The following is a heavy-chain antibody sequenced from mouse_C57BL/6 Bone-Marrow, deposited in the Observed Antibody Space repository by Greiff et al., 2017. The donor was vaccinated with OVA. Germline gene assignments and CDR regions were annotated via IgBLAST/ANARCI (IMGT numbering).Heavy chain of an antibody. CDR2: IDPENGDT. J-gene: IGHJ2*01. CDR1: GFNIKDDY. CDR3: TTWGFITTVVDY. V-gene: IGHV14-4*01. Sequence: EVKLVESGAELVRPGASVKLSCTASGFNIKDDYMHWVKQRHEQGLEWIGWIDPENGDTEYASKFQGKATITADTSSNTAYLQLSSLTSEDTAVYYCTTWGFITTVVDYWGQGTTLTVSS. D-gene: IGHD1-1*01.